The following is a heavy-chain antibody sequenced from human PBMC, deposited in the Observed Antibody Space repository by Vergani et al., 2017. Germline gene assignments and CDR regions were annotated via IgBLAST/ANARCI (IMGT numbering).Heavy chain of an antibody. V-gene: IGHV3-21*06. CDR1: GFSFSTYS. J-gene: IGHJ4*02. D-gene: IGHD3-22*01. CDR3: ARKKYYDSKDYYQVEPFDY. CDR2: ISGRSNYI. Sequence: EVQLQESGGGLVKPGGSLRVSCGASGFSFSTYSINWVRQAPGKGLEWVSSISGRSNYIYYADSLKGRFTISRDNSKNSVYLQMNSLRAEDTAIYYCARKKYYDSKDYYQVEPFDYWGQGTLVTVSS.